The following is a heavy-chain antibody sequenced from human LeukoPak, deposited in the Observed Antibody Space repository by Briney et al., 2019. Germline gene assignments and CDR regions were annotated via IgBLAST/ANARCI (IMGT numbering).Heavy chain of an antibody. V-gene: IGHV4-34*01. Sequence: SDTLSLPCALYVRSFSGYYWRGIRHPPGKAREWIGEINHRGSTNYNPSRKGRVPILQDQSQNQFSLKIRSLTGPDTAGYFCARVGYSYVINDWSRTGLGAYPTKYSYLMDVWGKGTTVTVSS. CDR1: VRSFSGYY. D-gene: IGHD5-18*01. J-gene: IGHJ6*03. CDR2: INHRGST. CDR3: ARVGYSYVINDWSRTGLGAYPTKYSYLMDV.